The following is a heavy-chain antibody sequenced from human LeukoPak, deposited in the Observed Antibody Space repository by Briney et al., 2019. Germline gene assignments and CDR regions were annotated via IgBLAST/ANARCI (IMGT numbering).Heavy chain of an antibody. J-gene: IGHJ4*02. CDR3: ARSTYSSSQWDY. CDR2: IYFTGST. D-gene: IGHD6-13*01. Sequence: KPSETLSLTCTVSGDSIGSYYWHWIRQPPGKGLEWIGYIYFTGSTNYNPSLKSRVTISVDTSKNQFSLKLNSVTAADTAIYYCARSTYSSSQWDYWGQGTLVTVFS. V-gene: IGHV4-59*01. CDR1: GDSIGSYY.